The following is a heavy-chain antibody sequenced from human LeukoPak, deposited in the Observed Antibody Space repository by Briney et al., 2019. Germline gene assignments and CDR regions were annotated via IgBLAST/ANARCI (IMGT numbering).Heavy chain of an antibody. V-gene: IGHV3-21*04. D-gene: IGHD3-10*01. CDR2: ISTSSNYI. Sequence: GGSLRLSCAASGFTFSSYSMNWVRQAPGRGLEWVSSISTSSNYIYYADSVKGRFTIARDNAKNSLYLQMSSLRAEDTAVYYCARDRWYGDFDYWGQGTLVTASS. CDR3: ARDRWYGDFDY. J-gene: IGHJ4*02. CDR1: GFTFSSYS.